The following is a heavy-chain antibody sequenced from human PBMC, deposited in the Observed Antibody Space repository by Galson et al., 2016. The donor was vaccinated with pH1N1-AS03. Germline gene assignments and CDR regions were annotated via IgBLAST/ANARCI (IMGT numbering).Heavy chain of an antibody. Sequence: SLRLSCAASGFTFSSYWMSWVRQAPGKGLEWVANIKQDGSEKYYVDSVKGRFTISRDNAKNSLYLEMKSLRVEDTAVYYCVWTIAAANLPQSYGFDVWGQGTTVTVSS. D-gene: IGHD6-13*01. CDR2: IKQDGSEK. CDR1: GFTFSSYW. J-gene: IGHJ3*01. V-gene: IGHV3-7*01. CDR3: VWTIAAANLPQSYGFDV.